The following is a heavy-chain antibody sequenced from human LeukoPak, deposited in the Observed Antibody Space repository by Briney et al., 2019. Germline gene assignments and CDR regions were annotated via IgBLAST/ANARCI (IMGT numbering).Heavy chain of an antibody. CDR1: GFTFSSYS. CDR3: ARDGVYYDSSGLDY. CDR2: ISSSSSYI. V-gene: IGHV3-21*01. J-gene: IGHJ4*02. D-gene: IGHD3-22*01. Sequence: PGGALRLSCAASGFTFSSYSMNWVRQAPGKGREWVSSISSSSSYIYYADSVKGRFTISRDNAKNSLYLQMNSLRAEDTAGYYCARDGVYYDSSGLDYWGQGTLVTVSS.